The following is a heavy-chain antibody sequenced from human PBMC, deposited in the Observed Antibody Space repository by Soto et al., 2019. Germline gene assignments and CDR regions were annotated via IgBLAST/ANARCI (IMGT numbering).Heavy chain of an antibody. Sequence: GASVKVSCKASGGTFSSYAISWVRQAPGQGLEWMGGIIPIFGTANYAQKFQGRVTITADESTSTAYMELSSLRSEDTAVYYCARDPEQQLQKIANWFDPWGQGTLVTVSS. CDR3: ARDPEQQLQKIANWFDP. D-gene: IGHD6-13*01. CDR1: GGTFSSYA. CDR2: IIPIFGTA. J-gene: IGHJ5*02. V-gene: IGHV1-69*13.